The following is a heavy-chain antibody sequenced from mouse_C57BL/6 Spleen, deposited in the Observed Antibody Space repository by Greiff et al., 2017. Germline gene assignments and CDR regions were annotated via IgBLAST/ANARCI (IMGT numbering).Heavy chain of an antibody. CDR3: ARGNGNPAWFAY. V-gene: IGHV5-4*01. J-gene: IGHJ3*01. CDR2: ISDGGSYT. Sequence: EVHLVESGGGLVKPGGSLKLSCAASGFTFSSYAMSWVRQTPEKRLAWVATISDGGSYTYYPDNVKGRFTISRDNAKNNLYLQMSHLKSEDTAMYYCARGNGNPAWFAYWGQGTLVTVSA. D-gene: IGHD2-1*01. CDR1: GFTFSSYA.